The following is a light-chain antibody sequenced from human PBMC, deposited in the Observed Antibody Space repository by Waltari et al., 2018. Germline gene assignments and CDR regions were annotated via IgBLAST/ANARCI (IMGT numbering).Light chain of an antibody. J-gene: IGLJ3*02. CDR3: CSYAGSYSWV. V-gene: IGLV2-11*01. CDR1: SSDACGYPH. Sequence: QSALTQPRSVSGSPGQSVTISCTGTSSDACGYPHVSWYQHHPGKAPKLMIYDVTKRPSGVPDRFSGSKSGNTASLSISGLQAEDEADYYCCSYAGSYSWVFGGGTKLTVL. CDR2: DVT.